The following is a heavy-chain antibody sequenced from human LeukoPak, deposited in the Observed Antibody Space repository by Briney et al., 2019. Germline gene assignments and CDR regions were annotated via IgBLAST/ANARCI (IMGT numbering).Heavy chain of an antibody. J-gene: IGHJ3*02. V-gene: IGHV6-1*01. CDR3: ARSGGRDAFDI. Sequence: SQTLSLTCAISGDSVSSYSAAWSWIRQSPSRGLEWLGRTYYRSKWYNDYAVSVRSRITINPDTSKNQFSLQLTSVTPEDTAVYYCARSGGRDAFDIWGQGTMVTVSS. CDR1: GDSVSSYSAA. CDR2: TYYRSKWYN. D-gene: IGHD4-23*01.